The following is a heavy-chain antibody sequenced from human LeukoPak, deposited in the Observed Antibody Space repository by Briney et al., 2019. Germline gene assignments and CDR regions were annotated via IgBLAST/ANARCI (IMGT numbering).Heavy chain of an antibody. Sequence: GGSLRLSCAASGFTFSSYAMSWVRQAPGKGLEWVSAISASGDSTYYADSVKGRFTISRDNSKNTLYLQMHSLRAEDTAVYYCAEETYYYDSSGYYYVPYYFDYWGQGTLVTVSS. J-gene: IGHJ4*02. V-gene: IGHV3-23*01. CDR2: ISASGDST. CDR1: GFTFSSYA. D-gene: IGHD3-22*01. CDR3: AEETYYYDSSGYYYVPYYFDY.